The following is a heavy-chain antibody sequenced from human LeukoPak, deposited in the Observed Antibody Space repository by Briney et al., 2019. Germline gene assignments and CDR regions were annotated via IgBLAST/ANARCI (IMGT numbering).Heavy chain of an antibody. CDR1: GGSIGSFY. CDR2: IYYSGST. Sequence: KASETLSLTCSVSGGSIGSFYWNWIRQPPGKGLEWIGYIYYSGSTNYNPSLKSRVTISVDTSKNQFSLKLSSVTAADTAVYYCARDRGGVSDAFDIWGQGTMVTVSS. CDR3: ARDRGGVSDAFDI. V-gene: IGHV4-59*01. J-gene: IGHJ3*02. D-gene: IGHD2-15*01.